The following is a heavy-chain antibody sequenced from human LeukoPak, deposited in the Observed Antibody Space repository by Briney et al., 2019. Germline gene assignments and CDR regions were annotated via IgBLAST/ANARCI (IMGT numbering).Heavy chain of an antibody. Sequence: ASVKVSCKASGYTFTNFGISWVRQAPGQGLEWMGWISAYNGNTNYAQKLQGRVTMTTDTSTSTAYMELRGLRSDDTAVYYCARVTYSSGLYYFDSWGQGTLVTVSS. CDR1: GYTFTNFG. J-gene: IGHJ4*02. CDR2: ISAYNGNT. D-gene: IGHD6-19*01. V-gene: IGHV1-18*01. CDR3: ARVTYSSGLYYFDS.